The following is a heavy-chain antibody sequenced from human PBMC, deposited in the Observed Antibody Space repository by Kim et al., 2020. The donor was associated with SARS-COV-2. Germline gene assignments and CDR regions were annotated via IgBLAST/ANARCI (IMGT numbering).Heavy chain of an antibody. D-gene: IGHD2-2*01. V-gene: IGHV3-7*01. CDR2: IKNDGNEK. CDR3: VKALGSRPEGY. Sequence: GGSLRLSCAASGFTFSRSWMNWVRQTPGKGLEWVANIKNDGNEKNYVDSVKGRFTISRDNSENSVYRQMNSLRAEDTAVYYCVKALGSRPEGYWGQGTLVPVSS. J-gene: IGHJ4*02. CDR1: GFTFSRSW.